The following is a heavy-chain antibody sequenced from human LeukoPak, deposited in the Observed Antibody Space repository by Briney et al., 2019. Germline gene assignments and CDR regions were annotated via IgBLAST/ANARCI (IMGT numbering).Heavy chain of an antibody. V-gene: IGHV1-18*01. CDR1: GYTFRSHG. J-gene: IGHJ4*02. CDR2: ISPYNGNT. CDR3: ARDGGYFDY. Sequence: GASVKVSCKASGYTFRSHGFSWVRQAPGHGLEWMGWISPYNGNTNYAQRFPGRVTMTTDTSTSTAYMELRSLRFDDTAVYYCARDGGYFDYWGRGTLVTVSS.